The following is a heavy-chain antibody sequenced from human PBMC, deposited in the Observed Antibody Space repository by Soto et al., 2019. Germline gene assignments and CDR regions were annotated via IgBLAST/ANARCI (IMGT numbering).Heavy chain of an antibody. CDR1: GYSYTTYG. J-gene: IGHJ4*02. CDR3: ARGRYGDY. CDR2: ISAHNGNT. Sequence: QVHLVQCGAEVKKPGASVKVSCKGSGYSYTTYGITWVRQAPGQGLEWMAWISAHNGNTNYAQKLQGRVTVTRDTSTSTAYMELRSLRSDDTAVYYCARGRYGDYWGQGALVTVSS. V-gene: IGHV1-18*01. D-gene: IGHD1-1*01.